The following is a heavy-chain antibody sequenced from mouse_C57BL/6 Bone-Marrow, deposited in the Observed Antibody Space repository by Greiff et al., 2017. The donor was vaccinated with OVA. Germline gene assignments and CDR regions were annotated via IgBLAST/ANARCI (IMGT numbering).Heavy chain of an antibody. V-gene: IGHV1-55*01. J-gene: IGHJ4*01. Sequence: QVQLKQPGAELVKPGASVKMSCKASGYTFTSYWITWVKQRPGQGLEWIGDIYPGSGSTNYNEKFKSKATLTVDTSSSTAYMQLSSLTSEDSAVYYCAKGIYYYGSHAMDYWGQGTSVTVSS. CDR2: IYPGSGST. D-gene: IGHD1-1*01. CDR1: GYTFTSYW. CDR3: AKGIYYYGSHAMDY.